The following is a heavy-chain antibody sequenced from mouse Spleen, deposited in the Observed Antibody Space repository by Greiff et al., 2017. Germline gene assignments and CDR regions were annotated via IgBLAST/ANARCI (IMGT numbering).Heavy chain of an antibody. D-gene: IGHD2-14*01. Sequence: LQESGAELVRPGSSVKISCKASGYAFSSYWMNWVKQRPGQGLEWIGQIYPGDGDTNYNGKFKGKATLTADKSSSTAYMQLSSLTSEDSAVYFCARGEDRYDEGWFAYWGQGTLVTVSA. J-gene: IGHJ3*01. V-gene: IGHV1-80*01. CDR1: GYAFSSYW. CDR3: ARGEDRYDEGWFAY. CDR2: IYPGDGDT.